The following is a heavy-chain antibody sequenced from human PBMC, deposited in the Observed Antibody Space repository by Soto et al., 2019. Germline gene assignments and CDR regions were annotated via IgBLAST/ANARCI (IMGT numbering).Heavy chain of an antibody. CDR3: VCDDKMRY. Sequence: EVQLVESGGGLVKPGGSLRLSCAASGFSFSTSTMNWVRQAPGKGLEFVSSIGRTGIDRYYIDSVKGRFTISRDNAQNSLYLQMNSLRAEDTALYYCVCDDKMRYWGQGTLVTVSS. J-gene: IGHJ4*02. V-gene: IGHV3-21*01. CDR2: IGRTGIDR. CDR1: GFSFSTST.